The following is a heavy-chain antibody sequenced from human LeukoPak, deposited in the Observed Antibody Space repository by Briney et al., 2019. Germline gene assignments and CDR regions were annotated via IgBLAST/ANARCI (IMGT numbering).Heavy chain of an antibody. J-gene: IGHJ4*02. CDR1: GGSISSYY. V-gene: IGHV4-59*01. Sequence: PSETLSLTCTVSGGSISSYYWSWIRQPPGKGLEWIGYIYYSGSTNYNPSLKSRVTISVDTSKNQFSLKLSSVTAADTAVYYCARGITIFGVVTEASIDYWGQGTLVTVSS. CDR3: ARGITIFGVVTEASIDY. D-gene: IGHD3-3*01. CDR2: IYYSGST.